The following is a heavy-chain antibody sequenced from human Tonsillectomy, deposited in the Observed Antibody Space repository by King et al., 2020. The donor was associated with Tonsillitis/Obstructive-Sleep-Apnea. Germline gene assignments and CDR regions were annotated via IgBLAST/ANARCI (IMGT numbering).Heavy chain of an antibody. J-gene: IGHJ4*02. Sequence: QLVQSGGGMVQPGRSLRLSCAASGFTFSSYAMHWVRQAPGKGLEWVAVISYDGSNKYYADSVKGRFTISRDNSKNTLYLQMNSLRAEDTAVYYCARGADIVVVPAAMPPDYWGQGTLVTVSS. CDR2: ISYDGSNK. D-gene: IGHD2-2*01. CDR1: GFTFSSYA. V-gene: IGHV3-30*04. CDR3: ARGADIVVVPAAMPPDY.